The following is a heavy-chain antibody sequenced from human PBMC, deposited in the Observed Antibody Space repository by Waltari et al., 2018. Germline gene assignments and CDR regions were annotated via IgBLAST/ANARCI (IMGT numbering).Heavy chain of an antibody. CDR3: ASVMSGSYLFDY. V-gene: IGHV4-38-2*01. CDR1: GYSISSGYY. D-gene: IGHD1-26*01. Sequence: QVQLQESGPGLVKPSETLSLTCAVSGYSISSGYYWGWIRQPPGKGLEWIGSIYHSGSTYYNPSLKSRVTISVDTSKNQFSLKLSSVTAADTAVYYCASVMSGSYLFDYWGQGTLGTVSS. CDR2: IYHSGST. J-gene: IGHJ4*02.